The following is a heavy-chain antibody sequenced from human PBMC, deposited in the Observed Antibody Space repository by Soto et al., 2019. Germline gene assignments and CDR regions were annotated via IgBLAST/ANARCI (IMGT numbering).Heavy chain of an antibody. CDR2: IYHSGST. CDR1: SDSISNNNW. J-gene: IGHJ4*02. CDR3: ARSTVTEDC. Sequence: QVQLQESGPGLVKPSGTLSLTCAVSSDSISNNNWWSWVRQPPGKGLEWIGEIYHSGSTNYNPSLXXRXTXXVDKSKNHFSLKLNSVTAADTAVYYCARSTVTEDCWGQGTLITVSS. V-gene: IGHV4-4*02. D-gene: IGHD4-17*01.